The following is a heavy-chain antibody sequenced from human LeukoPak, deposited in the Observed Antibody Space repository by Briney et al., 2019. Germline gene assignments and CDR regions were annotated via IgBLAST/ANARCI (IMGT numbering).Heavy chain of an antibody. CDR3: AGRTTDSSANYYGAFDI. D-gene: IGHD3-22*01. Sequence: SETLSLTCAVYGGSFSGYYWSWIRQPPGKGLEWIGEINHSGGTTYNPSLKSRDSISVDTSKKQFSLKLNSVTAADTAVYYCAGRTTDSSANYYGAFDIWGQGTMVTVSS. CDR2: INHSGGT. V-gene: IGHV4-34*01. CDR1: GGSFSGYY. J-gene: IGHJ3*02.